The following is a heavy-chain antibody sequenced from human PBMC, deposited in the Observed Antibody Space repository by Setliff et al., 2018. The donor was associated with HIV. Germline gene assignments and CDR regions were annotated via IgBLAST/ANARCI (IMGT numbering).Heavy chain of an antibody. V-gene: IGHV3-48*03. Sequence: PGGSLRLSCAASGFPFSSYEMNWVRQAPGKGLEWVSYISSSGSTIYYAASVKGRFTISRDNTKNSLYLQMNSLRAEDTAVYYCARGSCYDKGAYHYYYGMDVWGQGTTVTVSS. D-gene: IGHD5-12*01. J-gene: IGHJ6*02. CDR3: ARGSCYDKGAYHYYYGMDV. CDR1: GFPFSSYE. CDR2: ISSSGSTI.